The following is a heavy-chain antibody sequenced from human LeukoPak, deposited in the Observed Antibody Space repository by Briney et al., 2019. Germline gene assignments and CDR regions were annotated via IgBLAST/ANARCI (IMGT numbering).Heavy chain of an antibody. Sequence: GGSLRLSCAASGFTFSSYSMNWVRQAPGKGLDWVSSISSSSSYIYYADSVKGRFTISRDNAENSLYLQMNSLRAEDTAVYYCARRYCSSTSCTLDYWGQGTLVTVSS. CDR3: ARRYCSSTSCTLDY. D-gene: IGHD2-2*01. CDR1: GFTFSSYS. V-gene: IGHV3-21*01. J-gene: IGHJ4*02. CDR2: ISSSSSYI.